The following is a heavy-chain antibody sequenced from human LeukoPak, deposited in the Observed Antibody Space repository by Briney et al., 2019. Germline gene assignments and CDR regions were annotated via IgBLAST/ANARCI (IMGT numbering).Heavy chain of an antibody. Sequence: ASVKVSCKTSGYTFTSYGISWVRQAPGQGLEWMAWINPSNGNTKDARNLQGRVTMTTDTSTNTVYMELRSLRFDDTAVYYCARDLAGIVGVTAWFDPWGQGTLVTVSS. V-gene: IGHV1-18*01. D-gene: IGHD1-26*01. CDR3: ARDLAGIVGVTAWFDP. J-gene: IGHJ5*02. CDR2: INPSNGNT. CDR1: GYTFTSYG.